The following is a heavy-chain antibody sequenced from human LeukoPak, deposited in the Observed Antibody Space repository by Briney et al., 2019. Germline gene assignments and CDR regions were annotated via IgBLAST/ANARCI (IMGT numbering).Heavy chain of an antibody. V-gene: IGHV5-51*01. D-gene: IGHD3-10*01. CDR1: GYTFTAYW. CDR3: AREAYGSGEV. J-gene: IGHJ4*02. CDR2: IFPGDSNT. Sequence: GESLRISCEASGYTFTAYWIGWVRQMPGEGLEWVGVIFPGDSNTRYMPPFQGQVTISAGKSISTAYLQWSSLKASDTAIYYCAREAYGSGEVWGQGTLVTVSS.